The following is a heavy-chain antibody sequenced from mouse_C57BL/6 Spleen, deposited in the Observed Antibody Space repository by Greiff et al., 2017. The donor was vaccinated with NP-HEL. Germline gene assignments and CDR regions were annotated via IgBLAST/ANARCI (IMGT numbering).Heavy chain of an antibody. CDR2: INPNNGGT. J-gene: IGHJ1*03. D-gene: IGHD2-1*01. CDR1: GYTFTDYY. V-gene: IGHV1-26*01. Sequence: EVQLQQSGPELVKPGASVKISCKASGYTFTDYYMNWVKQSHGKSLEWIGDINPNNGGTSYNQKFKGKATLTVDKSSSTAYMELRSLTSEDSAVYYCARSEDYGNCYWYFDVWGTGTTVTVSS. CDR3: ARSEDYGNCYWYFDV.